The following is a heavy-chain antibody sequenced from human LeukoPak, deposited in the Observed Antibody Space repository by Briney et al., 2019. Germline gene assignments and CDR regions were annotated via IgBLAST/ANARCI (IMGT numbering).Heavy chain of an antibody. D-gene: IGHD2-2*02. J-gene: IGHJ4*02. Sequence: SETLSLTCAVYGGSFSGFYWNWIRQPPGKGLEWIGEIDHSGSTNYNPSLKSRVTISVDRANNQFSLKLSSVTAADTAFYYCARLGCSSTSCYSRARRSGPHYFDYWGQGTLVTVSS. V-gene: IGHV4-34*01. CDR2: IDHSGST. CDR3: ARLGCSSTSCYSRARRSGPHYFDY. CDR1: GGSFSGFY.